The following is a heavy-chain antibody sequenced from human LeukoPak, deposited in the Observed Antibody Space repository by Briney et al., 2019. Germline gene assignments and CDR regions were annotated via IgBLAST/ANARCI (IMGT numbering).Heavy chain of an antibody. V-gene: IGHV4-39*01. CDR3: ARPILPGYYDSSGPPYAFDI. CDR1: GGSISSSSYY. CDR2: IYYSGST. J-gene: IGHJ3*02. D-gene: IGHD3-22*01. Sequence: SETLSLTCTVSGGSISSSSYYWGWIRQPPGKGLEWIGSIYYSGSTYYNPSLKSRVTISVDTSKNQFSLKLSSVTAADTAVYYCARPILPGYYDSSGPPYAFDIWGQGTMVTVSS.